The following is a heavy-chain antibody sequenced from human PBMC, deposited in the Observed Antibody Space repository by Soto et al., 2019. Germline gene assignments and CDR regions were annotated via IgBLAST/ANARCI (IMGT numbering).Heavy chain of an antibody. CDR2: IAGSGGDR. J-gene: IGHJ4*02. D-gene: IGHD6-19*01. Sequence: EVQLLESGGDLVQPGGSLRLSCAASGFTFSSYAMGWVRQAPGTGLERVSVIAGSGGDRSLADSVKGRFTISRDNSNNTLYLQMDRLRVEDTARYFCVKEIVAGAYVETSAFDFWGQGTLVTVSS. V-gene: IGHV3-23*01. CDR1: GFTFSSYA. CDR3: VKEIVAGAYVETSAFDF.